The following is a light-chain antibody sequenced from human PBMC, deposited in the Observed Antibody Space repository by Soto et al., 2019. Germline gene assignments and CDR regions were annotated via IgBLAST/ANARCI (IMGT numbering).Light chain of an antibody. CDR2: DVS. V-gene: IGKV1-5*01. Sequence: DIQMTQSPPTLSASVGDRVTITCRASQSISSWLACYQQRPGKAPNLLIYDVSSLESGVPSRFLGSGSGTEFTLPSSKLQPDDLASYYCQQYTNYPWTFGQGTKVEIK. CDR1: QSISSW. CDR3: QQYTNYPWT. J-gene: IGKJ1*01.